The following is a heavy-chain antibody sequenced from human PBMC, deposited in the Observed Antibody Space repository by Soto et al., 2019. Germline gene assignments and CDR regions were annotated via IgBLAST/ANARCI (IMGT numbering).Heavy chain of an antibody. J-gene: IGHJ4*02. CDR3: VRDTSPYSSGWHNRHFDY. CDR2: ISYDGSNK. V-gene: IGHV3-30-3*01. CDR1: GFTFSSYA. Sequence: QVQLVESGGGVVQPERSLRLSCAASGFTFSSYAMHWVRQAPGKGLEWVAVISYDGSNKYYADSVRGRFTISRDNSKTLYLQMNTLRGEDTALYYCVRDTSPYSSGWHNRHFDYWGQGTLVTVSS. D-gene: IGHD6-19*01.